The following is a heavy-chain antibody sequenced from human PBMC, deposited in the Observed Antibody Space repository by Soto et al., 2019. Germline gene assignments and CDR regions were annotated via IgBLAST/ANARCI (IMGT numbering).Heavy chain of an antibody. CDR2: IYYSGST. J-gene: IGHJ6*02. CDR1: GGSISSSSYY. CDR3: ARHVDSSSWLRALYYYYGMDV. D-gene: IGHD6-13*01. Sequence: SETLSLTCTVSGGSISSSSYYWGWIRQPPGKGLEWIGSIYYSGSTYYNPSLKSRVTISVDTSKNQFSLKLSSVTAADTAVYYCARHVDSSSWLRALYYYYGMDVWGQGTTVTVSS. V-gene: IGHV4-39*01.